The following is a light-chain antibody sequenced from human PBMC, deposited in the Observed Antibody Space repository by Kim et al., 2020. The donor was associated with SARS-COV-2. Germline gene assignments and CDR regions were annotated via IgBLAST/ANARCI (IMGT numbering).Light chain of an antibody. Sequence: KTVTTPCPRVSGSIASNYVQWYQHGPGSAPTTVIYEDNQRPSGVHDRFAGSIDSSTNSASLTISGLKTEDEAYYYCQSYDNNNHYVFGSGNQVTVL. CDR2: EDN. CDR3: QSYDNNNHYV. V-gene: IGLV6-57*03. J-gene: IGLJ1*01. CDR1: SGSIASNY.